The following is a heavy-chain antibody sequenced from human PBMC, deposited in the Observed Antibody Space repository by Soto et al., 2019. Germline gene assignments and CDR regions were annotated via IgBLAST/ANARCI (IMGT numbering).Heavy chain of an antibody. V-gene: IGHV3-7*01. CDR3: AREIGLISMVGRVLRLAFDI. Sequence: EVQLVESGGGLVQPGGSLRLSCAASGFTFSSYWMSWVRQAPGKGLEWVANIKQDGSEKYYVDSVKCRFTISRDNAKNSLYLEMNRMMAEDTAVYSRAREIGLISMVGRVLRLAFDIWGQGKVVTVSS. CDR1: GFTFSSYW. CDR2: IKQDGSEK. J-gene: IGHJ3*02. D-gene: IGHD3-10*01.